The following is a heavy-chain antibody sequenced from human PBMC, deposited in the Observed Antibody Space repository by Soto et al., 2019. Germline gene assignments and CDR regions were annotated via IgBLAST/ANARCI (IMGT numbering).Heavy chain of an antibody. CDR1: GGSFSGYY. CDR3: ARNPLRLLWFGESNYMDV. D-gene: IGHD3-10*01. V-gene: IGHV4-34*01. Sequence: SETLSLTCAVYGGSFSGYYWSWIRQPPGKGLEWIGEINHSGSTNYNPSVKSRVTISVDTSKNQFSLKLSSVTAADTAVYYCARNPLRLLWFGESNYMDVWGKGTTVTVSS. CDR2: INHSGST. J-gene: IGHJ6*03.